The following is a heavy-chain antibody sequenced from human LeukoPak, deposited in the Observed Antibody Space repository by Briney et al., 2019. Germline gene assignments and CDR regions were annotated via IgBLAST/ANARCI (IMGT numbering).Heavy chain of an antibody. Sequence: ASVNVSCKASGYTFTGYYMHWVRQAPGQGLEWMGRINPNSGGTNYAQKFQGRVTMTRGTSISTAYMELSRLRSDDTAVYYCARAYYDILTGPSYMDVWGKGTTVTVSS. V-gene: IGHV1-2*06. D-gene: IGHD3-9*01. J-gene: IGHJ6*03. CDR2: INPNSGGT. CDR1: GYTFTGYY. CDR3: ARAYYDILTGPSYMDV.